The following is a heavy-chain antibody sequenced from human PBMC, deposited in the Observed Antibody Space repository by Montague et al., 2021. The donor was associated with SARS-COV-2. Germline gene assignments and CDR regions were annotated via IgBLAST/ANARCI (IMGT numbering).Heavy chain of an antibody. V-gene: IGHV4-59*11. J-gene: IGHJ2*01. CDR1: GGSISGHY. D-gene: IGHD3-16*01. Sequence: SETLSLTCSVSGGSISGHYWSWIRQPPGKGLEWIGNFDHSGNTKYNPSLKSRATISVDTSKNQFALRLSSVTAADTAVYYCAREFRMELWQTHWYFGLWGRGTLVTVSS. CDR2: FDHSGNT. CDR3: AREFRMELWQTHWYFGL.